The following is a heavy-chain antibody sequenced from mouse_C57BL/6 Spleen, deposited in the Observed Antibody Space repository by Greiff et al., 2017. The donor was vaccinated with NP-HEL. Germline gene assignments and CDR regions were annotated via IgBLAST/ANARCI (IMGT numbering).Heavy chain of an antibody. D-gene: IGHD1-1*01. CDR1: GFTFSSYT. Sequence: EVKLMESGGGLVKPGGSLKLSCAASGFTFSSYTISGGGGNTYYPDSVKGRFTISRDNAKNTLYLQMSSLRSEDTALYYCARQDYYGSSIDYWGQGTTLTVSS. J-gene: IGHJ2*01. CDR2: SGGGGNT. V-gene: IGHV5-9*01. CDR3: ARQDYYGSSIDY.